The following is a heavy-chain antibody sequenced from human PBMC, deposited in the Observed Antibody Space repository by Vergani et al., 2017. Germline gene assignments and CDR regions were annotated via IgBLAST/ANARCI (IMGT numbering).Heavy chain of an antibody. V-gene: IGHV4-61*01. CDR2: IYYSGST. CDR3: ARRIKTDYDFWSGYFNYYMDV. CDR1: GGSVSSGSYY. J-gene: IGHJ6*03. D-gene: IGHD3-3*01. Sequence: QVQLQESGPGLVKPSETLSLTCTVSGGSVSSGSYYWSWIRQPPGKGLEGIGYIYYSGSTNYNPSLKSRVTISVDTSNNQFALKLSSVTAADTAVYYCARRIKTDYDFWSGYFNYYMDVWGKGTTVTVSS.